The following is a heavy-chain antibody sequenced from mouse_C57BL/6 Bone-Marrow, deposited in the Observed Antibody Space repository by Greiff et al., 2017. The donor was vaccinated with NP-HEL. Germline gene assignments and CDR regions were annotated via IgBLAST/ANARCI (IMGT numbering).Heavy chain of an antibody. Sequence: QVQLQQPGAELVKPGASVKMSCKASGYTFTSYWITWVKQRPGQGLEWIGDIYPGSGSTNYNEKFKSKATLTVDTSSSTAYMQLSSLTSEDSAVYYWAKGESAVVAPFYFDYWGQGTPLTVSS. CDR3: AKGESAVVAPFYFDY. CDR1: GYTFTSYW. D-gene: IGHD1-1*01. CDR2: IYPGSGST. V-gene: IGHV1-55*01. J-gene: IGHJ2*01.